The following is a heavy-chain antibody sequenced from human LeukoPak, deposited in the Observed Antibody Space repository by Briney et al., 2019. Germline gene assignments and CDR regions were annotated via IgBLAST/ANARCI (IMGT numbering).Heavy chain of an antibody. CDR2: ISYDGSNK. Sequence: PGGSLRLSCAASGFTFSSYAMHWVRQAPGKGLEWVAVISYDGSNKYYADSVKGRFTISRDNSKNTLYLQMNSLRAEDTAVYYCARKRYCSGGSCYSSEYFQHWGQGTLVTVSS. J-gene: IGHJ1*01. V-gene: IGHV3-30-3*01. D-gene: IGHD2-15*01. CDR3: ARKRYCSGGSCYSSEYFQH. CDR1: GFTFSSYA.